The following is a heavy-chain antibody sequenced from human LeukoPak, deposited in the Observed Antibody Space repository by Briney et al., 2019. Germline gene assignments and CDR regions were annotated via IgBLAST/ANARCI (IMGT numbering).Heavy chain of an antibody. V-gene: IGHV4-34*01. CDR1: GGSFRGYY. J-gene: IGHJ4*02. CDR3: AMGITMGY. CDR2: INDSGST. D-gene: IGHD3-10*01. Sequence: SETLSLTCAVYGGSFRGYYWSWIRQPPGKGLEWIGEINDSGSTNYNPSLKSRLTISVDTAQNQFSLKLSSVTAADTAVYYCAMGITMGYWGQGTLVTVSS.